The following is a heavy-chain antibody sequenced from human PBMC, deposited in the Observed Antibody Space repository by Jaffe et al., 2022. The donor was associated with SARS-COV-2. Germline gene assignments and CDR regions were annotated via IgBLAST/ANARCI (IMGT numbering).Heavy chain of an antibody. Sequence: EVQLVESGGGVVQPGGSLRLSCAASGFTFDDYAMHWVRQAPGKGLEWVSLISGDGGSTYYADSVKGRFTISRDNSKNSLYLQMNSLRTEDTALYYCAKDISFRDCSGGSCQMNYWGQGTLVTVSS. CDR3: AKDISFRDCSGGSCQMNY. CDR1: GFTFDDYA. D-gene: IGHD2-15*01. V-gene: IGHV3-43*02. J-gene: IGHJ4*02. CDR2: ISGDGGST.